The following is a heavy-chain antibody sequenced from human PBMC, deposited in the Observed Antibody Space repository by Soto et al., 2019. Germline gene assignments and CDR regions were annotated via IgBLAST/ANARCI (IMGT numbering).Heavy chain of an antibody. V-gene: IGHV4-34*01. CDR2: INHSGNS. J-gene: IGHJ4*02. Sequence: SETLSLTCVVYGGSFSGYYWSWIRQSPGRGLEWIGEINHSGNSNYNPSLKSRITMSVDTPKNQFSLELSSVTAADTALYYCARRKTFSPYYFDYWGQGTLVTVS. D-gene: IGHD3-16*01. CDR3: ARRKTFSPYYFDY. CDR1: GGSFSGYY.